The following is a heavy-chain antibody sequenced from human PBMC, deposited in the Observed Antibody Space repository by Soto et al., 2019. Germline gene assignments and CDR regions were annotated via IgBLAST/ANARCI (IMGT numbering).Heavy chain of an antibody. Sequence: ASVKVSCKASGYTFTSYGISWVRQAPGQGLEWMGWISAYNGNTNYAQKLQGRVTMTTDTSTSTAYMELRSLRSDDTAVYYCARSAGTPVFYYYYYYGMDVWGQGTTVTV. J-gene: IGHJ6*02. CDR1: GYTFTSYG. V-gene: IGHV1-18*01. CDR3: ARSAGTPVFYYYYYYGMDV. D-gene: IGHD1-7*01. CDR2: ISAYNGNT.